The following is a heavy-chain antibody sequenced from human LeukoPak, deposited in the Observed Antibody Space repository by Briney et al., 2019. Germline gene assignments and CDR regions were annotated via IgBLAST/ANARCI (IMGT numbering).Heavy chain of an antibody. CDR1: GFTFSTYA. D-gene: IGHD3-3*01. J-gene: IGHJ1*01. CDR2: ISGSGGRT. CDR3: AKDLRFLEWFEYFQH. V-gene: IGHV3-23*01. Sequence: PGGSLRLSCAASGFTFSTYAMSWVRQAPGKGLEWVSAISGSGGRTDYAASVKGRFTISRDNSKNTLYLQMNSLRAEDTAVCFCAKDLRFLEWFEYFQHWGQGTLVTVSS.